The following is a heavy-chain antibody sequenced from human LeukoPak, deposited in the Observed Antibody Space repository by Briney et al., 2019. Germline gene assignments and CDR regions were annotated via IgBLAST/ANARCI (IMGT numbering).Heavy chain of an antibody. J-gene: IGHJ3*02. CDR1: GGSISSYY. D-gene: IGHD3-3*01. V-gene: IGHV4-59*01. CDR2: IYYSGST. CDR3: ARDGGLDAFDI. Sequence: SETLSLTCTVSGGSISSYYLSWIRQPPGKGLEWIGYIYYSGSTNYNPSLKSRVTISVDTSKNQFSLKLSSVTAADTAVYYCARDGGLDAFDIWGQGTMVTVSS.